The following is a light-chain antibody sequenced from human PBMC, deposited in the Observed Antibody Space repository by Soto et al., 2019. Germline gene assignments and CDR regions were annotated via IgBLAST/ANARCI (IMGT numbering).Light chain of an antibody. V-gene: IGLV2-14*03. CDR2: DVI. CDR3: SSYANSRTI. CDR1: SNNY. Sequence: QSALTQPASVSGSPGQSITISCTGTSNNYVSWYQQHPGKAPKLIIYDVINRPSGVSDRFSGSKSGNTASLSISGLQAEDEADYYCSSYANSRTIFGGGTKLTVL. J-gene: IGLJ2*01.